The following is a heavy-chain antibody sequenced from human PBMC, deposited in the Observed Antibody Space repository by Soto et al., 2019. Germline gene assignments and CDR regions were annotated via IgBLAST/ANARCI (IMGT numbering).Heavy chain of an antibody. V-gene: IGHV1-24*01. CDR3: TFRLSAWYGLYYFHY. J-gene: IGHJ4*02. CDR2: FDPEDGER. CDR1: GKTLTELS. Sequence: QVHLVQSGAEVRKPGASVKVSCEVSGKTLTELSIHWVRQAPGKGLEWVGGFDPEDGERIYAQSFQGRVSMAEDTSTSTAYLELSSLRTEDTAVYYCTFRLSAWYGLYYFHYWGQGTLVTVSS. D-gene: IGHD6-13*01.